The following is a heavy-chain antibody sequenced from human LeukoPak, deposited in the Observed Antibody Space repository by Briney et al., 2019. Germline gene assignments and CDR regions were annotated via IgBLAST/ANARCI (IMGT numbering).Heavy chain of an antibody. CDR1: GFTFSGYS. D-gene: IGHD1-26*01. CDR2: ISSSSSTI. CDR3: ASSGSSPLGDY. J-gene: IGHJ4*02. V-gene: IGHV3-48*04. Sequence: GGSLRLSCAASGFTFSGYSMNWVRQAPGKGLEWLSYISSSSSTIYYADSVKGRFTISRDNAKNSLYLQMNSLRAEDTAVYYCASSGSSPLGDYWGQGTLVTVSS.